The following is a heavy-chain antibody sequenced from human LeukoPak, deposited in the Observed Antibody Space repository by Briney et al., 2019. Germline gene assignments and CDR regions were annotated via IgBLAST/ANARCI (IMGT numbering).Heavy chain of an antibody. D-gene: IGHD6-13*01. J-gene: IGHJ3*01. CDR3: TTGRIAA. CDR1: GFTFSNAW. V-gene: IGHV3-15*07. Sequence: GGSLRLSCAASGFTFSNAWMNWVRQAPGKGLEWVGCIKSKTDGGTTDYAAPVKGRFTISRDDSKNTLYLQMNSLKTEDTAVYYCTTGRIAAWGQGTMVTVSS. CDR2: IKSKTDGGTT.